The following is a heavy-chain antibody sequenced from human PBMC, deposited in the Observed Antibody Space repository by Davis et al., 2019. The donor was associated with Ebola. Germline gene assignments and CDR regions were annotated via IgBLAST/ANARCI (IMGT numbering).Heavy chain of an antibody. CDR3: ARELRFLEWSQSLTHMDV. D-gene: IGHD3-3*01. CDR2: INHSGST. V-gene: IGHV4-39*07. Sequence: SETLSLTCTVSGGSTSSSAFYWSWIRQPPAKGLEWIGEINHSGSTNYNPSLKSRVTISVDTSKNQFSLKLGSVTAADTAVYYCARELRFLEWSQSLTHMDVWGKGTTVTVSS. CDR1: GGSTSSSAFY. J-gene: IGHJ6*03.